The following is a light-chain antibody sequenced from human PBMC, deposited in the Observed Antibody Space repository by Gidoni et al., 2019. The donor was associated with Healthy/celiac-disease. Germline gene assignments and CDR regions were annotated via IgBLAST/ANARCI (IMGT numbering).Light chain of an antibody. Sequence: DIVLTQSPATLSFSPGDRATLSCRASQSVSSYLAWYQQKPGQAPRLLIYDASNRATGIPARFSGSGSGTDFTLTISSLEPEDFAVYYCQQRSNWPRFTFGPGTKVDIK. CDR1: QSVSSY. CDR2: DAS. V-gene: IGKV3-11*01. J-gene: IGKJ3*01. CDR3: QQRSNWPRFT.